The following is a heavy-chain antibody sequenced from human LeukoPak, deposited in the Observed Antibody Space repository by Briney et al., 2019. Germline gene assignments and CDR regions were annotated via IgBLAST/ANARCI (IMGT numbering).Heavy chain of an antibody. J-gene: IGHJ4*02. D-gene: IGHD3-9*01. CDR3: ARNWGDHFDWLHDY. CDR2: IWYDGSNR. V-gene: IGHV3-33*01. Sequence: GGSLSLSCAASGFTFSSYRMHCVREAPGRGVEWVAIIWYDGSNRYYADSVKGRFTISRDNSKNTLYLQMNSLRAEDTAVYYCARNWGDHFDWLHDYWGQGTLVTVSS. CDR1: GFTFSSYR.